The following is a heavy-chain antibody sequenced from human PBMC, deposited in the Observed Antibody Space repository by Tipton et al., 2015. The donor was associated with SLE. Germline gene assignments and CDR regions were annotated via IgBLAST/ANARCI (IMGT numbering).Heavy chain of an antibody. V-gene: IGHV3-74*01. CDR2: VNTDGRTT. Sequence: SLRLSCAASGFTFSTYWMHWVRQAPGKGLVWVSRVNTDGRTTSYADSVKGRFTISRDNAKNTVYLQMNSLRAEDTAVYYCARDWALGLQCSVSSCYGGDYWGQGVLVIVSS. J-gene: IGHJ4*02. CDR1: GFTFSTYW. D-gene: IGHD1-26*01. CDR3: ARDWALGLQCSVSSCYGGDY.